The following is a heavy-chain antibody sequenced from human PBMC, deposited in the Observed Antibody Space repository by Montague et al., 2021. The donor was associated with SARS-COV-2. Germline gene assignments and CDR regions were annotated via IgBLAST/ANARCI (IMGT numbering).Heavy chain of an antibody. D-gene: IGHD6-13*01. Sequence: SETLSLTCNVSGGSINNGNYYWAWIRQSPGKGLEWIGSIYYSGTAHYNPSLKTRATMSVDPSKNKFSLTLSSLTASDTAVYYCAESLHVFGAAAGPYDFWGPGTLVTVSS. CDR2: IYYSGTA. CDR3: AESLHVFGAAAGPYDF. V-gene: IGHV4-39*01. J-gene: IGHJ4*02. CDR1: GGSINNGNYY.